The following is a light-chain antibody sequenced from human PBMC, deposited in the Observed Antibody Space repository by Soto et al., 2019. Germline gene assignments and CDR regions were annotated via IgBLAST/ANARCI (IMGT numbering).Light chain of an antibody. V-gene: IGLV7-43*01. CDR3: LLYYGGAQV. CDR2: SIT. Sequence: QTVVTQEPSLTVSPGETVTLTCASSTGAVTSGYYPNWFQQKPGQAPRPLIYSITNKHSCTPARFSGSLLGDKAALTLSGVQPEDEAEYYCLLYYGGAQVFGGGTKLTVL. J-gene: IGLJ3*02. CDR1: TGAVTSGYY.